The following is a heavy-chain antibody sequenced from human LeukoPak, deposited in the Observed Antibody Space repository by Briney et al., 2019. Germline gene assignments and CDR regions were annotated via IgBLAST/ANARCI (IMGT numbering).Heavy chain of an antibody. J-gene: IGHJ4*02. Sequence: VASVKVSCKASGYTFTSYYMHWVRQAPGQGLEWMGIINPSGGSTSYAQKFQGRVTMTRDMSTSTAYMEVSSLRSEDTAVDYCAAGTTSGGSYLGGFDYWGQGTLVTVSS. CDR1: GYTFTSYY. CDR3: AAGTTSGGSYLGGFDY. CDR2: INPSGGST. D-gene: IGHD1-26*01. V-gene: IGHV1-46*01.